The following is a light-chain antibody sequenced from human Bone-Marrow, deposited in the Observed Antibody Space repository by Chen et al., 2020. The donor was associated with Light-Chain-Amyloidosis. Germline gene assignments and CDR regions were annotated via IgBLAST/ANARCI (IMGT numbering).Light chain of an antibody. CDR2: GAS. CDR3: QQYNQWPKT. V-gene: IGKV3-15*01. CDR1: QSVSSN. J-gene: IGKJ1*01. Sequence: EIVMTQSPTTLSVSPGERATLSCRASQSVSSNLAWYQQKPGQAPRLLIYGASTRANGIPARFSGSGSGIDFTLTISSIEAEDFAVYSCQQYNQWPKTFGRGTKVEI.